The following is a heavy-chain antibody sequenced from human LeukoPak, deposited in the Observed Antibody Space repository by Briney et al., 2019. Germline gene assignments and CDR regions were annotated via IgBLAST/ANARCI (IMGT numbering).Heavy chain of an antibody. CDR1: GFTFSSNA. D-gene: IGHD4-23*01. V-gene: IGHV3-23*01. Sequence: GGSLKLSCKASGFTFSSNAMSWVRQVPGKGLEWVSVISGSGSSTHYADSVKGRFTISRDNSKDTLYVQLNSLRVEDTATYFCAKESGAHGGNTGGNFDQWGQGTLVTVSA. CDR2: ISGSGSST. J-gene: IGHJ4*02. CDR3: AKESGAHGGNTGGNFDQ.